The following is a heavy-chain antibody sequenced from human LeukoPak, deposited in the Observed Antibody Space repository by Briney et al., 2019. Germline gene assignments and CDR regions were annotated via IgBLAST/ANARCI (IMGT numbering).Heavy chain of an antibody. CDR1: GGSISSYY. J-gene: IGHJ6*03. V-gene: IGHV4-4*07. Sequence: SETLSLTCTVSGGSISSYYWSWIRQPAGKGLEWIGRIYTSGSTNYNPSLKSRVTMSVDTSKNQFSLKLSSVTAADTAVYYCARGDYDFWSGYVYYYYVDVWGKGTTVTVSS. CDR2: IYTSGST. CDR3: ARGDYDFWSGYVYYYYVDV. D-gene: IGHD3-3*01.